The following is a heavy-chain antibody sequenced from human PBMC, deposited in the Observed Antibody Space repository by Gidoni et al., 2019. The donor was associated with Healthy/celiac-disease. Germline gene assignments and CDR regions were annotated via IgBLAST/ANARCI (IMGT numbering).Heavy chain of an antibody. Sequence: QVQLVESGGGVVQPGRSLSLSCAASGFTFSSYGMHWGRQAPGKGLEWVAVISYDGSNKYYADSVKGRFTISRDNSKNTLYLQMNSLRAEDTAVYYCAKVLGDYWGQGTLVTVSS. V-gene: IGHV3-30*18. J-gene: IGHJ4*02. D-gene: IGHD2-15*01. CDR1: GFTFSSYG. CDR2: ISYDGSNK. CDR3: AKVLGDY.